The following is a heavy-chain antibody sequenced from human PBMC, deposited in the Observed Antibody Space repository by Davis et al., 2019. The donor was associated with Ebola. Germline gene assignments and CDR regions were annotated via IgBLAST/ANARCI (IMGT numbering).Heavy chain of an antibody. CDR2: ISYDGSNK. V-gene: IGHV3-30*03. J-gene: IGHJ6*02. CDR3: ARGGYAYYYYYYGMDV. D-gene: IGHD2-2*01. Sequence: GESLKISCAASGFTFGSFGMHWIRQAPGKGLEWVAVISYDGSNKFYGDSVKGRFTISRDNSKNTLYLQMNSLRAEDTAVYYCARGGYAYYYYYYGMDVWGQGTTVTVSS. CDR1: GFTFGSFG.